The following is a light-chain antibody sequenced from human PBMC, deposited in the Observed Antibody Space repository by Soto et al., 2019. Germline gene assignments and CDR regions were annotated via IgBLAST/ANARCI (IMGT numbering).Light chain of an antibody. Sequence: QSVLTQPPSASGTPGQRVTISWSGSNSNIGSNYVYWYHQLPGTAPKLLIYRNNQRPSGVPDRFSGSKSGTSASLAISGLRSEDEADYYCAAWDDSLSGHVVFGGGTKLTVL. CDR3: AAWDDSLSGHVV. CDR2: RNN. V-gene: IGLV1-47*01. J-gene: IGLJ2*01. CDR1: NSNIGSNY.